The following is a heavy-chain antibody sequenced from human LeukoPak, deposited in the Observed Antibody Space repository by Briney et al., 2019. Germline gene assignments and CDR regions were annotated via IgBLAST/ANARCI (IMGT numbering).Heavy chain of an antibody. V-gene: IGHV4-59*01. CDR3: ARLGPGYYDSSGYYPYFDY. D-gene: IGHD3-22*01. J-gene: IGHJ4*02. CDR1: GGSISSYY. Sequence: SETLSLTCSVSGGSISSYYWSWIRQPPGKGLEGIGYIYYSGSTNYNPSLKSRVTISVDTSKNQFPLKLSSVTAADTAVYYCARLGPGYYDSSGYYPYFDYWGQGTLVTVSS. CDR2: IYYSGST.